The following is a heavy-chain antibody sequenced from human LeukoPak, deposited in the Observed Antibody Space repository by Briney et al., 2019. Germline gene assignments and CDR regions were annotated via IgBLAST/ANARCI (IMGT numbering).Heavy chain of an antibody. Sequence: GGSLRLSCAASGFTFSSYSMNWVRQAPGKGLEWVSSISSSSSYIYYADSVKGRFTISRDNAKNTLYLQMNNLRAEDTAVYYCAKGILWFGALADYWGQGTLVTVSS. J-gene: IGHJ4*02. CDR1: GFTFSSYS. CDR3: AKGILWFGALADY. V-gene: IGHV3-21*01. D-gene: IGHD3-10*01. CDR2: ISSSSSYI.